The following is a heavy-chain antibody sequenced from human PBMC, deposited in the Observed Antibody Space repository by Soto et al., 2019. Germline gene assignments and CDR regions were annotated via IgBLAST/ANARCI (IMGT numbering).Heavy chain of an antibody. J-gene: IGHJ6*02. V-gene: IGHV4-39*01. D-gene: IGHD3-10*01. CDR3: ARQSEYYFASGRAAPLYGMDV. Sequence: SETLSLTCTVSGGSISSSSYYWGWIRQPPGKGLEWIGSIYYSGSTYYNPSLKSRVTISVDTSKNQFSLKLSSVTAADTAVYYCARQSEYYFASGRAAPLYGMDVWGQGTTVTVSS. CDR1: GGSISSSSYY. CDR2: IYYSGST.